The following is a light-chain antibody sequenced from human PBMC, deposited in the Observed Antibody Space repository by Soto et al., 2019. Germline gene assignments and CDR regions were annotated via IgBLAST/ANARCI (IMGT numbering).Light chain of an antibody. V-gene: IGKV1-5*01. CDR2: DAS. CDR1: QSINTW. CDR3: QQYQTYSRT. J-gene: IGKJ1*01. Sequence: DIQMTQSPSTVSASVGDRITITCRASQSINTWLAWYRQRPGEAPQLLIYDASTLEMGVTARFSGSGSGTDFTLAINRLQADDFATFYCQQYQTYSRTFGQGTKVEVK.